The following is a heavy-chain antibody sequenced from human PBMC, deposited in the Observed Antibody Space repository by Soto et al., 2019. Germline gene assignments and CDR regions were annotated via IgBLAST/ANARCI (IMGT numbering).Heavy chain of an antibody. CDR2: IYYSGTT. Sequence: LSLTCTVSGGSVSSSSFFWGWTRQSPGKGLEWIGSIYYSGTTYYNPSLKSRVTISVDTSKSQFSLKVSSVTAADTAVYYCARHPATSVTWFYGMDVWGQGTTVTVSS. J-gene: IGHJ6*02. V-gene: IGHV4-39*01. CDR3: ARHPATSVTWFYGMDV. D-gene: IGHD4-4*01. CDR1: GGSVSSSSFF.